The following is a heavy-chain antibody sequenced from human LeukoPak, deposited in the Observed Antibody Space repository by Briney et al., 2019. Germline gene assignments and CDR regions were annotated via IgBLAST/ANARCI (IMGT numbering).Heavy chain of an antibody. V-gene: IGHV3-48*01. CDR1: EFTFSSHS. J-gene: IGHJ5*02. CDR3: AEVPGFRNA. Sequence: GGSLRLSCAASEFTFSSHSMNWVRQAPGKGLEWVSYISSSSSIIYYAESVKGRFTISRDNAKNSLYLQMNSLRVEDTAVYYCAEVPGFRNAWGQGTLVTVSS. CDR2: ISSSSSII. D-gene: IGHD1-1*01.